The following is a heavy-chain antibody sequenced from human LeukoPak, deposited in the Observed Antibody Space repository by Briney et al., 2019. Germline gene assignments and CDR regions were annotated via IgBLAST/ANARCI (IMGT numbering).Heavy chain of an antibody. D-gene: IGHD3-22*01. CDR3: AKDASNFDSSGCSSYYYYYYMDV. J-gene: IGHJ6*03. V-gene: IGHV3-23*01. CDR1: GFTFSSYA. Sequence: GGSLRLSCAASGFTFSSYAMSWVRQAPGKGLEWVSALSGSGGSTYYADSVKGRFTISGDNSKNTLYLQMNSLRAEDTAVYYCAKDASNFDSSGCSSYYYYYYMDVWGKGTTVTVSS. CDR2: LSGSGGST.